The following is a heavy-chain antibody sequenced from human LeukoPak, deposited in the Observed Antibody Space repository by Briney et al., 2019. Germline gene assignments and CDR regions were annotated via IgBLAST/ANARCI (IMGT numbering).Heavy chain of an antibody. D-gene: IGHD3-10*01. J-gene: IGHJ4*02. Sequence: GGSLRLSCAASGFTFSSYGMHWVRQAPGKGLEWVAFIRYDGSNKYYADSVKGRLTISRDNSKNTLYLQMNSLRAEDAAVYYCAKDRYGSGSYCHYWGQGTLVTASS. V-gene: IGHV3-30*02. CDR3: AKDRYGSGSYCHY. CDR1: GFTFSSYG. CDR2: IRYDGSNK.